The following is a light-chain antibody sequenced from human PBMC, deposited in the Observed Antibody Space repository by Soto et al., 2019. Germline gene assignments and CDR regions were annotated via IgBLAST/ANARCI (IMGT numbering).Light chain of an antibody. V-gene: IGKV3-15*01. CDR1: QSIGSN. J-gene: IGKJ2*01. Sequence: EIVMTQSSATLSVSPGERATLSCRASQSIGSNLAWYQQKPGQAPRLLMYGASTRVTAIPARFSGSGSGTEFTLTITSLQSEDFAVYFCQQYNNWPYTFGQGTK. CDR3: QQYNNWPYT. CDR2: GAS.